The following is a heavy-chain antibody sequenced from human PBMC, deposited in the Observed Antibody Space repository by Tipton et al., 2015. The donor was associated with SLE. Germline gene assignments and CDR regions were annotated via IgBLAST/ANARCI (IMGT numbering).Heavy chain of an antibody. V-gene: IGHV4-59*08. CDR2: IYYSGST. Sequence: TLSLTCTVSGGSISSYYWGWIRQPPGKGLEWIGHIYYSGSTNYNPSLKSRVTISLDTSKNQFSLKLSSVTAADTAVYYCARQGGQWLDFDYWGQGTLVTVSS. CDR3: ARQGGQWLDFDY. D-gene: IGHD6-19*01. J-gene: IGHJ4*02. CDR1: GGSISSYY.